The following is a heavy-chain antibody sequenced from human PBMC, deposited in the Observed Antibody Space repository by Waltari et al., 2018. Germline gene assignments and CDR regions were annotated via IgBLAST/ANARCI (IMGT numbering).Heavy chain of an antibody. D-gene: IGHD3-10*01. CDR3: ARGPGRESREAFDY. CDR2: IYSGGST. J-gene: IGHJ4*02. V-gene: IGHV4-4*07. Sequence: QVQLQESGPGLVKPSETRSLTCTGSGGYISGSYWSWIRQPAGKGLEWIGRIYSGGSTDYNPSLKSRPTMSVDTSKNQFSLKLSSVTAADTAVYYCARGPGRESREAFDYWGQGTLVTVSS. CDR1: GGYISGSY.